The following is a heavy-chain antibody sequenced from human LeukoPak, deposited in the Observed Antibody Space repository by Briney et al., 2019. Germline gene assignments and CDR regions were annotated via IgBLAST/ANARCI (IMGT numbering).Heavy chain of an antibody. Sequence: PGGSLRLSCAASGFTFSSYWMSWVRQPPGKGLEWVANIIQDGSEKYYVDSVRGRFTISRDNAKSSLYLQMTNLRAEDTAVYYCATDSFSFGDLNPGPWGQGTLVTVSS. V-gene: IGHV3-7*01. D-gene: IGHD3-16*01. CDR1: GFTFSSYW. CDR3: ATDSFSFGDLNPGP. CDR2: IIQDGSEK. J-gene: IGHJ5*02.